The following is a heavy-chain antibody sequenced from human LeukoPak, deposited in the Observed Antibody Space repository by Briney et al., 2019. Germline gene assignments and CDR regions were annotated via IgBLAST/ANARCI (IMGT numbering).Heavy chain of an antibody. Sequence: GGSLRLSCSVSGFTFSSYTMSWVRQAPGKGLEWVPSISTTSSYIYYAHSVKGRFTISRDNAKNSLYLQMNSLRAEDTAVYYCARTYSSSWYDYWGQGTLVTVSS. V-gene: IGHV3-21*01. CDR3: ARTYSSSWYDY. D-gene: IGHD6-13*01. CDR2: ISTTSSYI. J-gene: IGHJ4*02. CDR1: GFTFSSYT.